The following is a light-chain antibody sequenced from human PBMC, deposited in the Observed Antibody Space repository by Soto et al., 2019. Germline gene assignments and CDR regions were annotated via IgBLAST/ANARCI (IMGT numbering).Light chain of an antibody. CDR2: GAS. V-gene: IGKV3-20*01. J-gene: IGKJ2*01. Sequence: EIVLTQSPGTLSLSPGESATLSCRTSQSVTSSYLAWYQQKPGQAPRLLIYGASTRATGIPDRFSCGGSGTGIILTISRREPEDFAVYDCQQYYSSPYTCGQGTEVEI. CDR1: QSVTSSY. CDR3: QQYYSSPYT.